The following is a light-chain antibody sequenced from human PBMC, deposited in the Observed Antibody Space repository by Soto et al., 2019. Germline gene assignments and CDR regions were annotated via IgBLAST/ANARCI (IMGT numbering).Light chain of an antibody. Sequence: EIVLTRSPGTLSLSPGEGATLSCRASQSVSSSYIAWYQQRPGQTPSLLIYGASTRATGIPDRFSGSGSGTHFTLTISRLEPGDFAVYYCQHFGGTTFTFGQGTRLESK. CDR1: QSVSSSY. CDR2: GAS. CDR3: QHFGGTTFT. V-gene: IGKV3-20*01. J-gene: IGKJ5*01.